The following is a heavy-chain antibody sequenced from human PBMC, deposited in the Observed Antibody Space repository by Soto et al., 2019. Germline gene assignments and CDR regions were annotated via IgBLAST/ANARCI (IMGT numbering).Heavy chain of an antibody. CDR3: ARYCSGGSCYPFDY. Sequence: SETLSLTCAVYGGSGGSFSGYYWSWIRQPPGKGLEWIGEINHSGSTNYNPSLKSRVTISVDTSKNQFSLKLSSVTAADTAVYYCARYCSGGSCYPFDYWGQGTLVTVSS. CDR2: INHSGST. V-gene: IGHV4-34*01. J-gene: IGHJ4*02. CDR1: GGSGGSFSGYY. D-gene: IGHD2-15*01.